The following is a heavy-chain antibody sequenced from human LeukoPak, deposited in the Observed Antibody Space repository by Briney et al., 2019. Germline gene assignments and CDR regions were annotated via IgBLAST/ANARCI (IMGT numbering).Heavy chain of an antibody. CDR3: AKETSAGYFDY. J-gene: IGHJ4*02. D-gene: IGHD2-2*01. V-gene: IGHV3-53*05. Sequence: GGSLRLSCAASGFTVSSSYMTWVRQAPGKGLEWVSITYADGYTFYADSVKGRFTISRDSSKNTLCLQMNSLRAEDTALYYCAKETSAGYFDYWGQGTLVTVSS. CDR1: GFTVSSSY. CDR2: TYADGYT.